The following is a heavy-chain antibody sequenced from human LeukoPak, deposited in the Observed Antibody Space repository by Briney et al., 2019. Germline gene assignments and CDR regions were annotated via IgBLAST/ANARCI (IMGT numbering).Heavy chain of an antibody. CDR3: ARTLYIAAAPGGLDY. Sequence: AASVKVSCKASGYTFTDYYMHWVRQAPGQGLEWMGWINPNSGGTNYAQKFQGRVTMTRDTSISTAYMELSRLRSDDTAVYYCARTLYIAAAPGGLDYWGQGTLVTVSS. CDR1: GYTFTDYY. V-gene: IGHV1-2*02. J-gene: IGHJ4*02. D-gene: IGHD6-13*01. CDR2: INPNSGGT.